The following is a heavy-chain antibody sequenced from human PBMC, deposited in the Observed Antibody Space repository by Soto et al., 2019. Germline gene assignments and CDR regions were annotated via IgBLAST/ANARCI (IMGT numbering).Heavy chain of an antibody. D-gene: IGHD2-15*01. Sequence: QVQLVESGGGVVQPGRSLRLSCAASGFTFSSYGMHWVRQAPGKGLEWVAVIWYDGSNKYYADSVKGRFTISRDNSKNTLYLQMNSLRAEDTAVYYCARARYCSGGSCYGIFDYWGQGTLVTVSS. CDR2: IWYDGSNK. CDR1: GFTFSSYG. J-gene: IGHJ4*02. V-gene: IGHV3-33*01. CDR3: ARARYCSGGSCYGIFDY.